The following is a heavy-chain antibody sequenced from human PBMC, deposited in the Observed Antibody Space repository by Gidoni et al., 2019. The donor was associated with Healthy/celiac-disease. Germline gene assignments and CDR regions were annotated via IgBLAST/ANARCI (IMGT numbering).Heavy chain of an antibody. CDR3: AKWGTGGSYLPA. J-gene: IGHJ5*02. Sequence: EVQLLESGGGLVQPGGSLSLSCAASGFTFSSYAMSWVRQAPGKGLEWVAAISGSGGSTYYADSVKGRFTISRDNSKNTLYLQMNSLRAEDTAVYYCAKWGTGGSYLPAWGQGTLVTVSP. D-gene: IGHD1-26*01. CDR1: GFTFSSYA. CDR2: ISGSGGST. V-gene: IGHV3-23*01.